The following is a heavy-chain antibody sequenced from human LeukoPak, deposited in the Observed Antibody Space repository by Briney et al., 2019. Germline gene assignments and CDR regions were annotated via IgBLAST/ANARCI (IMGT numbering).Heavy chain of an antibody. CDR3: TTLSYAAAPT. CDR2: VRSETDGGTT. Sequence: GGYLRLSCAASGFTFSNAWMCWVRQAPGKGLEWVSRVRSETDGGTTDYAAPVQGRFTISRDDSKNTLYLQMNSLETDDTAVYYCTTLSYAAAPTWGQGTLVTVSS. D-gene: IGHD2-2*01. V-gene: IGHV3-15*01. J-gene: IGHJ5*02. CDR1: GFTFSNAW.